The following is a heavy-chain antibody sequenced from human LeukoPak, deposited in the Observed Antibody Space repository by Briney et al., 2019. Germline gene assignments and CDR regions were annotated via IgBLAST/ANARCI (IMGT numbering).Heavy chain of an antibody. CDR2: IYYSGST. V-gene: IGHV4-39*07. D-gene: IGHD5-18*01. CDR1: GGTISSSSYY. Sequence: PSETLSLTCTVSGGTISSSSYYWGWIRQPPGKGLEWIGSIYYSGSTYYNPSLKSRVTISVDTSKNQFSLKLSSVTAADTAVYYCARRAKTERGHSYGLDYWGQGTLVTVSS. CDR3: ARRAKTERGHSYGLDY. J-gene: IGHJ4*02.